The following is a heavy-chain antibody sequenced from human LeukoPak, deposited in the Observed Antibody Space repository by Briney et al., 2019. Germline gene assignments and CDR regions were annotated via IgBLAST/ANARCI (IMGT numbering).Heavy chain of an antibody. CDR3: ARAPRGGTVDY. D-gene: IGHD2-8*02. J-gene: IGHJ4*02. V-gene: IGHV3-74*01. CDR1: GFTFSSYW. CDR2: INSDGSST. Sequence: GGSLRLSCAASGFTFSSYWMHWVRQAPGKGLVWVSCINSDGSSTNYADSVKGRFTNSRDNAKNTLYLQMNSLRAEDTAVYYCARAPRGGTVDYWGQGTLVTVSS.